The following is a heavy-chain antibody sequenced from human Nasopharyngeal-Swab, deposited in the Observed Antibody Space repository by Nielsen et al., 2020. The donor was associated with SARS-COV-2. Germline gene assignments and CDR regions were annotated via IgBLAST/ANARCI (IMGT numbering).Heavy chain of an antibody. CDR3: ARDRGLLWFGELSFWDP. CDR2: INPSGGST. D-gene: IGHD3-10*01. V-gene: IGHV1-46*01. Sequence: ASVKVSCKASGYTFTSYAMNWVRQAPGQGLEWMGIINPSGGSTTYAQKFQGRVTMTTDTSTSTAYMELRSLRSDDTAVYYCARDRGLLWFGELSFWDPWGQGTLVTVSS. J-gene: IGHJ5*02. CDR1: GYTFTSYA.